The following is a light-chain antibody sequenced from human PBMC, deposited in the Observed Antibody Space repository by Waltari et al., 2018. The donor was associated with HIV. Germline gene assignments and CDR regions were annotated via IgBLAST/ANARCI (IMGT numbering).Light chain of an antibody. J-gene: IGLJ3*02. CDR3: MIWHSSAWV. CDR1: SGLNAGTYR. Sequence: QAVLTQPSSLPASPGASASLTCPLRSGLNAGTYRESRYQQKPGSPPQYLLRYNSDADKQQGSGVPSRFSGSKDASANAGILLLSGLQSEDEADYYCMIWHSSAWVFGGGTKLTVL. V-gene: IGLV5-45*03. CDR2: YNSDADK.